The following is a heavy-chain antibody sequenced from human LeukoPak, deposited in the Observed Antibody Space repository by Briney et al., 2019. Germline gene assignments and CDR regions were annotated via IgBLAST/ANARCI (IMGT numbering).Heavy chain of an antibody. Sequence: SETLSLTCTVSGGSISSYYWSWIRQPPGKGLEWIGYIYYSGSTNYNPSLKSRVTISVDTSKNQFSLKLSSVTAADTAVYYCARGGGGSGYWFDPWGQGTLVTVSS. CDR2: IYYSGST. J-gene: IGHJ5*02. CDR3: ARGGGGSGYWFDP. CDR1: GGSISSYY. V-gene: IGHV4-59*01. D-gene: IGHD2-15*01.